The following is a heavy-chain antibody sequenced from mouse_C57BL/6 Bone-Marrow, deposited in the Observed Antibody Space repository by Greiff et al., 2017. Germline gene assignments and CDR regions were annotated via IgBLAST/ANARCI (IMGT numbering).Heavy chain of an antibody. Sequence: EVKLVESGGGLVQPGGSLKLSCAASGFTFSDYYMYWVRQTPEKRLEWVAYISNGGGSTYYPDTVKGRFTISRDNAKNTLYLQMSRLKSEDTAMYYCASFITTVVATPYYYAMDYWGQGTSVTVSS. CDR3: ASFITTVVATPYYYAMDY. CDR1: GFTFSDYY. CDR2: ISNGGGST. D-gene: IGHD1-1*01. J-gene: IGHJ4*01. V-gene: IGHV5-12*01.